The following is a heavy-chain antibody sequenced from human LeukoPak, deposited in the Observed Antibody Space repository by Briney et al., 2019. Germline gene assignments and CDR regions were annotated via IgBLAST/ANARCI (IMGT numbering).Heavy chain of an antibody. CDR2: INPNSGGT. V-gene: IGHV1-2*02. Sequence: ASVKVSCKASGYTFTGYYMHWVRQAPGQGLEWMGWINPNSGGTNYAQKFQGRVTMTRDTSISTACMELSRLRSDDTAVYYCGIGLGELSLTVDYWGQGTLVTVSS. CDR1: GYTFTGYY. D-gene: IGHD3-16*02. CDR3: GIGLGELSLTVDY. J-gene: IGHJ4*02.